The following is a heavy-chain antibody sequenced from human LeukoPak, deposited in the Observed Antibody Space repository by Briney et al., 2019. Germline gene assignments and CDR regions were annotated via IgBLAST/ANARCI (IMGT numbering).Heavy chain of an antibody. CDR2: ISYDGSNK. CDR3: ARERLIDSNYYYMDV. Sequence: GGSLRLSCAASGFTFSSYAMHWVRQAPGKGLEWVAVISYDGSNKYYADSVKGRFTISRDNSKNTLYLQMSSLRAEDTALYYCARERLIDSNYYYMDVWGKGTTVTVSS. D-gene: IGHD2-15*01. V-gene: IGHV3-30*04. CDR1: GFTFSSYA. J-gene: IGHJ6*03.